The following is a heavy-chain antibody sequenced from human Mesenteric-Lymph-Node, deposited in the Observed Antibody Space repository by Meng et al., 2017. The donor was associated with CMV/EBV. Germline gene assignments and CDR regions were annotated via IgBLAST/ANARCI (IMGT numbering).Heavy chain of an antibody. V-gene: IGHV4-4*02. CDR2: IFHEGST. J-gene: IGHJ4*02. CDR1: GGSISSNYW. CDR3: ALRRSRSSLGEDYFDN. Sequence: SETLSLTCVVSGGSISSNYWCSWVRQSSGKGLEWIGEIFHEGSTAYNPSLRSRVTISVDKSKNQFSLKLSSVTAADTAVYYCALRRSRSSLGEDYFDNWGQGTLVTVSS. D-gene: IGHD1-26*01.